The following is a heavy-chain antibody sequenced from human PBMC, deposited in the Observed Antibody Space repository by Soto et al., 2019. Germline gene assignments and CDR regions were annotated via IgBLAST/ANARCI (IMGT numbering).Heavy chain of an antibody. CDR1: GFTFSSYS. D-gene: IGHD1-1*01. J-gene: IGHJ2*01. V-gene: IGHV3-21*01. Sequence: GSLRLSCAASGFTFSSYSMNWVRQAPGKGLEWVSSISSSSSYIYYADSVKGRFTISRDNAKNSLYLQMNSLRAEDTAVYYCARARSGEYFDLWGRGTLVTVSS. CDR3: ARARSGEYFDL. CDR2: ISSSSSYI.